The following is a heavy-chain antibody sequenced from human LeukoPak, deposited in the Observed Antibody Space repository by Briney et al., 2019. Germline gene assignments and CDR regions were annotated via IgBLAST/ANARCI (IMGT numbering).Heavy chain of an antibody. CDR1: GFTFSSYS. Sequence: GGSLRLSCAASGFTFSSYSMNWVRQAPGKGLEWVSYISSSGSTIYYADSVKGRFTISRDNAKNSLYLQMNSLRAEDTAVYYCARGDLYYYGSGYYFDYWGQGTLVTVSS. J-gene: IGHJ4*02. D-gene: IGHD3-10*01. CDR2: ISSSGSTI. CDR3: ARGDLYYYGSGYYFDY. V-gene: IGHV3-48*04.